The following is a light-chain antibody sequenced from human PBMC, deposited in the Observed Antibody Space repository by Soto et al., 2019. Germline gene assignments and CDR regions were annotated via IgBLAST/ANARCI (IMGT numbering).Light chain of an antibody. V-gene: IGKV3-11*01. J-gene: IGKJ2*01. CDR2: DAS. CDR3: QQRSNWPPYP. Sequence: EIVLTQSPATLSLSPGERATLSCRASQSVSSYLAWYQQKPGQAPRLLIYDASNRATGIPVRFSGSGSGTDFTLTISSLEPEDFAVYYCQQRSNWPPYPFGQGTKLEIK. CDR1: QSVSSY.